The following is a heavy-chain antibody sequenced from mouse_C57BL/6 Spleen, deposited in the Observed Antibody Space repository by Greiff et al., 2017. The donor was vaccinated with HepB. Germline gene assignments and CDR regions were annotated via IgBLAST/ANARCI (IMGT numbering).Heavy chain of an antibody. CDR1: GFSLTSYA. CDR3: ARRDGRIYYAMDY. CDR2: IWTGGGT. V-gene: IGHV2-9-1*01. Sequence: VQRVESGPGLVAPSQSLSITCTVSGFSLTSYAISWVRQPPGKGLEWLGVIWTGGGTNYNSALKSRLSISKDNSKSQVFLKMNSLQTDDTARYYCARRDGRIYYAMDYWGQGTSVTVSS. D-gene: IGHD1-1*01. J-gene: IGHJ4*01.